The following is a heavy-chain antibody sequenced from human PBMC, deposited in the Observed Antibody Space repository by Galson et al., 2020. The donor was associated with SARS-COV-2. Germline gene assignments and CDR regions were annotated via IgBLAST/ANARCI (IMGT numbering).Heavy chain of an antibody. Sequence: ETMPPTSAAYAGYFSGNYWTCIRQSPGTALQWMGEISHSGSTNYISSHQSRDTMSVDRSKNQFSLRLRSVTAADTAVYYCVSGSRPAVVSVFIGGPSNFDDCSQGTLVTVSS. CDR3: VSGSRPAVVSVFIGGPSNFDD. CDR1: AGYFSGNY. D-gene: IGHD2-8*02. CDR2: ISHSGST. J-gene: IGHJ4*02. V-gene: IGHV4-34*01.